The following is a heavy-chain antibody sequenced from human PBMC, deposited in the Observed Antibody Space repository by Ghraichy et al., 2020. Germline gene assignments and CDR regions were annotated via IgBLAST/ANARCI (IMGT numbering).Heavy chain of an antibody. J-gene: IGHJ6*02. CDR2: INHSGST. V-gene: IGHV4-34*01. CDR1: GGSFSGYY. CDR3: ARGDYYYGMDV. Sequence: SETLSLTCAVYGGSFSGYYWSWIRQPPGKGLEWIGEINHSGSTNYNPSLKSRVTISVDTSKNQFSLKLSSVTAADTAVYYCARGDYYYGMDVWGQGTTVTVSS.